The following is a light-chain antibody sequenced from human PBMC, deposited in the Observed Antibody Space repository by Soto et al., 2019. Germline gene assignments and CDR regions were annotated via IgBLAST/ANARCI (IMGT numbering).Light chain of an antibody. CDR2: GAS. J-gene: IGKJ2*01. CDR3: QQYGSSVS. Sequence: EIVLTQSPGTLSLSPGERATLSCRASQSVSSSYLAWYQQKPGQAPRLLIYGASSRATGIPDRFSGSGSGKDFTVTIRRLETDEFAVDDCQQYGSSVSFGQGTKLEIK. V-gene: IGKV3-20*01. CDR1: QSVSSSY.